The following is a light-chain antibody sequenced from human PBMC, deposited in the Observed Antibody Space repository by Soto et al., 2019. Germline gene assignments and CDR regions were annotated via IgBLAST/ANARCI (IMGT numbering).Light chain of an antibody. CDR3: QQCDNSKIT. CDR2: GAS. V-gene: IGKV3-20*01. J-gene: IGKJ5*01. Sequence: EIVLTQSPGTLSLSPGERATLSCRASQSVSSSYLAWYQQKPGQAPRLLIYGASNRATGIPDRFSGSGSGTDFTLTISRLEPEDFAVYYCQQCDNSKITFDQGTRLEI. CDR1: QSVSSSY.